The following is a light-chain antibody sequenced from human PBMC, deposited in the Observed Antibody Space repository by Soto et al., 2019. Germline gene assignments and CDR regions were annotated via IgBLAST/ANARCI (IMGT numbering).Light chain of an antibody. Sequence: DIQMTQSPSSLSESAGDRVTITCRASQGISTYLNWYQQKPGKAPKLLIYAASSLQSGVPSRFSGSGSETDFTLTISSLQPEDFATYSCQQSYNTTWTFDQGTKVEIQ. CDR2: AAS. CDR3: QQSYNTTWT. CDR1: QGISTY. V-gene: IGKV1-39*01. J-gene: IGKJ1*01.